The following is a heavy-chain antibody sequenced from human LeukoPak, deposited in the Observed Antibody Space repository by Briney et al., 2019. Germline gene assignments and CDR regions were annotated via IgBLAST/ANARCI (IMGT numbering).Heavy chain of an antibody. Sequence: PGGSLRLSCAASGFTFSSYSMNWVRQAPGKGLEWVSSISSSSSYIYYADSVKGRFTISRDNAKNSLYLQMNSLRAEDTAVYYCARGGIDCSSTSCYSGWFDPWGQGTLVTVSS. D-gene: IGHD2-2*01. CDR1: GFTFSSYS. CDR3: ARGGIDCSSTSCYSGWFDP. V-gene: IGHV3-21*01. J-gene: IGHJ5*02. CDR2: ISSSSSYI.